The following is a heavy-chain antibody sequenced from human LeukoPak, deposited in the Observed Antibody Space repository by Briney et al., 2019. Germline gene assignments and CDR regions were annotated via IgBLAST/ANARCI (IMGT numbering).Heavy chain of an antibody. D-gene: IGHD6-13*01. V-gene: IGHV4-4*02. Sequence: PSGTLSLTCAVSGDSVSSSNWWSWVRQPPGKGLEFIWEIHHSGSTNYNPSLKSRVTISLDGPKNQLSLKMTSVTAADTAVYYCARVAGTGIDYWGQGTLVTVSS. CDR3: ARVAGTGIDY. CDR1: GDSVSSSNW. CDR2: IHHSGST. J-gene: IGHJ4*02.